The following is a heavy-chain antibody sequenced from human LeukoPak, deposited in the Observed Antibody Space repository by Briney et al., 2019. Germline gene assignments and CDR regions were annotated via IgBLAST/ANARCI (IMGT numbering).Heavy chain of an antibody. CDR3: AASLAYSGSYWTFDY. D-gene: IGHD1-26*01. CDR2: IKSKTDGGTT. J-gene: IGHJ4*02. V-gene: IGHV3-15*01. CDR1: RFTFSNAW. Sequence: GGSLRLSCAASRFTFSNAWMSWVRQAPGKGLDWVGRIKSKTDGGTTDYAAPVKGRFTISRDDSKNTLYLQMNSLKTEDTAVYYCAASLAYSGSYWTFDYWGQGTLVTVSS.